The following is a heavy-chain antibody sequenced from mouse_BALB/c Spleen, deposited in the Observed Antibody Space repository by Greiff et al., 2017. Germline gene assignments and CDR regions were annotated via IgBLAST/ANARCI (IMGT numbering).Heavy chain of an antibody. CDR3: AREIHYYGLDY. CDR2: INPSNGRT. Sequence: QVQLQQPGAELVKPGASVKLSCKASGYTFTSYWMHWVKQRPGQGLEWIGEINPSNGRTNYNEKFKSKATLTVDKSSSTAYMQLSSLASEDSAVYYCAREIHYYGLDYWGQGTTLTVSS. CDR1: GYTFTSYW. V-gene: IGHV1S81*02. D-gene: IGHD1-2*01. J-gene: IGHJ2*01.